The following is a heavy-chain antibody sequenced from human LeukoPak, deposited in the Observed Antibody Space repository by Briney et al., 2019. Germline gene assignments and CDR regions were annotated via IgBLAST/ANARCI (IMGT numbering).Heavy chain of an antibody. J-gene: IGHJ5*02. V-gene: IGHV3-21*01. Sequence: GGSLRLSCAASGFTFSSYTMHWIRQAPGKGLEWVSSISGSNSYIFYADSVKGRFTVSRDNAKDSLYLQMNSLRAEDTAVYHCARVAGYCSGGSCYRNWFDPWGQGTLVTVSS. CDR2: ISGSNSYI. CDR1: GFTFSSYT. D-gene: IGHD2-15*01. CDR3: ARVAGYCSGGSCYRNWFDP.